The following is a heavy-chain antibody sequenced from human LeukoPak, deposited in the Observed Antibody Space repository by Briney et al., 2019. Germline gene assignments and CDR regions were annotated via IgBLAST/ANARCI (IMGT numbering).Heavy chain of an antibody. Sequence: SETLSLTCTVSGGSISSYYWSWIRQPAGKGLEWIGRIYTSGSTNYNPSLKSRVTMSVDTSKNQFSLKLSSVTAADTAVYYCASTPDPIGDPRAYYYYMDVWGKGTTVTVSS. CDR3: ASTPDPIGDPRAYYYYMDV. CDR1: GGSISSYY. CDR2: IYTSGST. V-gene: IGHV4-4*07. J-gene: IGHJ6*03. D-gene: IGHD2-15*01.